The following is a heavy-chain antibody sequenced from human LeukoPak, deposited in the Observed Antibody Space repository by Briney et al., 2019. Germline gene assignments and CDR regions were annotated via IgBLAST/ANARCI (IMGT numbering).Heavy chain of an antibody. D-gene: IGHD2-15*01. CDR2: VHYSGTT. V-gene: IGHV4-59*01. J-gene: IGHJ3*02. CDR3: ARELGDCGGGTCYSAHAFDI. CDR1: GGSISSYH. Sequence: PSETLSLTCTVSGGSISSYHWNWIRQPPGKGLEWIGYVHYSGTTKYNPSLKSRVTMSVDTSKNQISLRVNSVTAADTAVYYCARELGDCGGGTCYSAHAFDIWGQGTMVTVSS.